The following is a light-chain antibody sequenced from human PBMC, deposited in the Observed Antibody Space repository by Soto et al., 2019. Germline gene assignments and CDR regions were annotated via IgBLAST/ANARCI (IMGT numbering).Light chain of an antibody. CDR1: QSVGSS. V-gene: IGKV3-11*01. CDR2: DAF. CDR3: QQRSNWPLT. Sequence: ENVLTQSPATLALSSGEKATLSCRASQSVGSSLAWYQQRPGQAPRLLIYDAFIRATGIPARFSGSESGTDFTLTISSLEPEDFAVYYCQQRSNWPLTFGQGTRLEIK. J-gene: IGKJ5*01.